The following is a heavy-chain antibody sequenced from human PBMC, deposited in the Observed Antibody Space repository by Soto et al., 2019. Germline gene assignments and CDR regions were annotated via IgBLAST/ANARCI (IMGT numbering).Heavy chain of an antibody. V-gene: IGHV3-23*01. CDR1: GFTFSSYA. CDR2: IRGSGGGT. J-gene: IGHJ4*02. D-gene: IGHD2-15*01. Sequence: EVQLLKSGGGLVQPGGSLRLSCXASGFTFSSYALTWVRQAPGRGLEWVSTIRGSGGGTYYADSVKGRFTISRDNSKNTLYLQMNSLRVEDTAIYYCARDRVAATREPDYWGQGSLVTVSS. CDR3: ARDRVAATREPDY.